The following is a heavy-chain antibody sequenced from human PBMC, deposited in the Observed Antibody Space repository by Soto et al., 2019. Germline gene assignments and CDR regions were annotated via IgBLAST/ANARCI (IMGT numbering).Heavy chain of an antibody. V-gene: IGHV1-69*06. Sequence: QVQLVQSGAEVKKPGSSVKVSCKASGGTFSSYAISWVRQAPGQGLEWMGGIIPIFGTSNYAQKFQGRVTITADKSTGTAYMELSSLRSEDTAVYYCAREQSVGWLDGEGMDVWGQGTTVTVSS. J-gene: IGHJ6*02. D-gene: IGHD1-26*01. CDR1: GGTFSSYA. CDR3: AREQSVGWLDGEGMDV. CDR2: IIPIFGTS.